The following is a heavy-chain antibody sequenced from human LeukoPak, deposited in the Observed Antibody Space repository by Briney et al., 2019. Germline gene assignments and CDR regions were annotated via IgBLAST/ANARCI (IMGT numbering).Heavy chain of an antibody. V-gene: IGHV3-23*01. J-gene: IGHJ4*02. D-gene: IGHD3-10*01. CDR1: GFAFSNYG. CDR3: ARVRITMVPVYYFDY. Sequence: GGSLRLSCTASGFAFSNYGINWVRRAPSKGLEWVSGITGSGTTTYYADSLKGRVTISRDNSKNKVYLQMNSLRAEDTALYYCARVRITMVPVYYFDYWGQGTLVTVSS. CDR2: ITGSGTTT.